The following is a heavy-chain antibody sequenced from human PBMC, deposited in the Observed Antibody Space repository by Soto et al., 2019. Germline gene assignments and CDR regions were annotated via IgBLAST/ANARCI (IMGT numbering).Heavy chain of an antibody. V-gene: IGHV5-51*01. CDR2: INPGDSDT. D-gene: IGHD6-19*01. J-gene: IGHJ4*02. CDR3: ARSFTAGTAGAY. CDR1: GYSFTNYW. Sequence: PGESLKISCKGSGYSFTNYWIDWVRQMPGKGLEWMGIINPGDSDTRYSPSFQGQVTISVDKSISTAYLQWSSLKASDTAMYFCARSFTAGTAGAYWGQGTLVTVSS.